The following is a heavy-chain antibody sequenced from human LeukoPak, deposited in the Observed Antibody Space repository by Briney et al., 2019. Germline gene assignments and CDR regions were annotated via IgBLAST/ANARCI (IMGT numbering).Heavy chain of an antibody. CDR2: IYYSGST. CDR1: GGSISSYY. J-gene: IGHJ6*03. Sequence: SETLSLTCTVSGGSISSYYWSWIRQPPGKGLEWIGYIYYSGSTNYNPSLKSRVTISVDTSKNQFSLKLSSVTAADTAVYYRARVTGGVVVAATREESYYYYYYMDVWGKGTTVTISS. V-gene: IGHV4-59*01. D-gene: IGHD2-15*01. CDR3: ARVTGGVVVAATREESYYYYYYMDV.